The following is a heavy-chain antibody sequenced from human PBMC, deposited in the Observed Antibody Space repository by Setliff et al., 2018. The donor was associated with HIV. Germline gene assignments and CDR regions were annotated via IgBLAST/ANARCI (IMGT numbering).Heavy chain of an antibody. CDR1: GSSISSSGYY. CDR2: IYYGGST. D-gene: IGHD6-13*01. CDR3: AGFPLSSSWYFY. Sequence: PSETLSLTCTVSGSSISSSGYYWGWIRQPPGKGLEWIGTIYYGGSTYYNPSLKSRVTISVDTSKNQFSLKLSSVTAADTAVYYCAGFPLSSSWYFYWGQGTLVTVSS. J-gene: IGHJ4*02. V-gene: IGHV4-39*01.